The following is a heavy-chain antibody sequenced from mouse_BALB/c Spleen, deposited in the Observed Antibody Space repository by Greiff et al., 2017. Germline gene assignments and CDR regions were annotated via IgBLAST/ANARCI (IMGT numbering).Heavy chain of an antibody. V-gene: IGHV3-6*02. CDR3: ALGYSALAMDY. D-gene: IGHD2-3*01. Sequence: ESGPGLVKPSQSLSLTCSVTGYSITSGYYWNWIRQFPGNKLEWMGYISYDGSNNYNPSLKNRISITRDTSKNQFFLKLNSVTTEDTATYYCALGYSALAMDYWGQGTSVTVSS. J-gene: IGHJ4*01. CDR2: ISYDGSN. CDR1: GYSITSGYY.